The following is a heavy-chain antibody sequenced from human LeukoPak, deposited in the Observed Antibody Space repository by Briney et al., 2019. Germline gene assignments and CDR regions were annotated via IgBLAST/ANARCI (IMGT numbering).Heavy chain of an antibody. CDR1: GGTFSSYA. V-gene: IGHV1-69*05. CDR2: IIPIFGTA. D-gene: IGHD3-16*01. CDR3: ARAKDDVWWFDP. Sequence: SVKVSCKASGGTFSSYAISWVRQAPGQGLEWMGRIIPIFGTANYAQKFQGRVTITTDESTSTAYMELSSLRSEDTAVYYCARAKDDVWWFDPWGQETLVTVSS. J-gene: IGHJ5*02.